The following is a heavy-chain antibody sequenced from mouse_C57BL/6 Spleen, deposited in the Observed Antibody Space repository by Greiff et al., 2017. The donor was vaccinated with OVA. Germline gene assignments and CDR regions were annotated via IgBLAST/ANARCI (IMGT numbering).Heavy chain of an antibody. J-gene: IGHJ1*03. CDR1: GFTFSSYA. Sequence: EVKVVESGGGLVKPGGSLKLSCAASGFTFSSYAMSWVRQTPEKRLEWVATISDGGSYTYYPDNVKGRFTISRDNAKNNLYLQMSYLKSEDTAMYYCAREAYGSSYEDLYWYFDVWGTGTTVTVSS. CDR2: ISDGGSYT. D-gene: IGHD1-1*01. V-gene: IGHV5-4*01. CDR3: AREAYGSSYEDLYWYFDV.